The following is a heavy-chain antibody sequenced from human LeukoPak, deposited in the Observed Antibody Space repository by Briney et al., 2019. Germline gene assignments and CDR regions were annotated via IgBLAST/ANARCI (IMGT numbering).Heavy chain of an antibody. J-gene: IGHJ4*02. Sequence: GGSLRLSCAASGLTVTDNYFSWVRQAPGKGLEWVSVIFPEGRTYHAVSVKGSFTISRDRPKNTLLLQMNSLRADDTALYHCARTNTVYGDFDYWGQGILVTVSS. CDR3: ARTNTVYGDFDY. V-gene: IGHV3-53*01. D-gene: IGHD2/OR15-2a*01. CDR2: IFPEGRT. CDR1: GLTVTDNY.